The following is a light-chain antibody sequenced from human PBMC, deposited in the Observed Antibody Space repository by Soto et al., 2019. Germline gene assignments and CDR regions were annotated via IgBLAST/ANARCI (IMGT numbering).Light chain of an antibody. Sequence: DIVMTKSPDSLAGSLVERSTINCKSSQSVLYSSNNKNYLAWYQQKPGQPPKLLIYWASTRQSGVPDRFSGSGSGTDFTLTISSLQAEDVAVYHCQQYYNSPLTFGGGTKVEIK. CDR1: QSVLYSSNNKNY. J-gene: IGKJ4*01. V-gene: IGKV4-1*01. CDR2: WAS. CDR3: QQYYNSPLT.